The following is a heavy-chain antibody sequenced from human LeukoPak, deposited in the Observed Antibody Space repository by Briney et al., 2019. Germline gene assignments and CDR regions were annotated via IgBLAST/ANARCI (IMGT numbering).Heavy chain of an antibody. V-gene: IGHV3-66*01. Sequence: PGGSLRLSCAASGFTVSSNDMNWVRQTPGKGLEWVSLVYSGGTTYYSDSVKGRFTISRDTSKNTFYLQMNSLGAADTAVYYCARGTKYYFDSWGQGTLVTVSS. CDR2: VYSGGTT. CDR3: ARGTKYYFDS. CDR1: GFTVSSND. D-gene: IGHD1-1*01. J-gene: IGHJ4*02.